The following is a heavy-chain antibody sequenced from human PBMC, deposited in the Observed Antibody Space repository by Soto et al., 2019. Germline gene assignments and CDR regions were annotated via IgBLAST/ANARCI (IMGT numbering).Heavy chain of an antibody. CDR2: IIPIFGTA. CDR3: ARTWVRYCSSNSCYAEYYYYGMDV. J-gene: IGHJ6*02. D-gene: IGHD2-2*01. Sequence: QVQLVQSGAEVKKPGSSVKVSCKASGGTFSSYAISWVRQAPGQGLEWMGGIIPIFGTANYAQKFQGRVTITVDESTSTACVELSSLRAEDTGVYYCARTWVRYCSSNSCYAEYYYYGMDVWGQGTTVTVSS. V-gene: IGHV1-69*01. CDR1: GGTFSSYA.